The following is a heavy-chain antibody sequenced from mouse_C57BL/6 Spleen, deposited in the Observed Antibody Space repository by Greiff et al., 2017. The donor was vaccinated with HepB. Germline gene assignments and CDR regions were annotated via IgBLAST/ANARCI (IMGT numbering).Heavy chain of an antibody. CDR1: GYAFSSYW. CDR2: IYPGDGDT. Sequence: QVQLKESGAELVKPGASVKISCKASGYAFSSYWMNWVKQRPGKGPEWIGQIYPGDGDTNYNGKFKGKATLTADKSSSTAYMQLSSLTSEDSAVYFCAREATGTDYFDYWGQGTTLTVSS. J-gene: IGHJ2*01. CDR3: AREATGTDYFDY. D-gene: IGHD4-1*02. V-gene: IGHV1-80*01.